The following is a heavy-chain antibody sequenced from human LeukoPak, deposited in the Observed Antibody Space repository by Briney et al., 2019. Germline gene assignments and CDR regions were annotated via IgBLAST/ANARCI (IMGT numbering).Heavy chain of an antibody. D-gene: IGHD4-23*01. V-gene: IGHV3-33*08. CDR1: GFTFSSYD. Sequence: GGSLRLSCAASGFTFSSYDMHWVRQAPGKGLEWVAVIWYDGSNKYYADSVKGRFTISRDNSKNTLYLQMNSLRAEDTAVYYCARDDYGGKLDIWGQGTVVTVSS. CDR3: ARDDYGGKLDI. J-gene: IGHJ3*02. CDR2: IWYDGSNK.